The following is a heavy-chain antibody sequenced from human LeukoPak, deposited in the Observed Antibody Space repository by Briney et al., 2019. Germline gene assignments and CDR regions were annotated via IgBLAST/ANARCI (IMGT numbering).Heavy chain of an antibody. V-gene: IGHV1-2*02. CDR1: GYTFTGYY. CDR2: INPNSGGT. J-gene: IGHJ4*02. D-gene: IGHD2-15*01. CDR3: ARVRKVHRICDY. Sequence: GASVKVPCKASGYTFTGYYMHWVRQAPGQGLEWMGWINPNSGGTNYAQKFQGRVTMTRDTSISTAYMELSRLRSDDTAVYYCARVRKVHRICDYWGQGTLVTVSS.